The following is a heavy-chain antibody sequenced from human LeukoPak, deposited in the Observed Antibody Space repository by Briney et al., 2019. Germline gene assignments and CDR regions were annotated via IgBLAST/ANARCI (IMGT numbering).Heavy chain of an antibody. J-gene: IGHJ4*02. V-gene: IGHV3-30-3*01. Sequence: GGSLRLSCAASRFTFSSYAMHWVRQAPGKGLEWVAHISYDGSTKYYADSVKGRFTISRDNSKNTLYLQMNSLRAEDTAVYYCAKAKYYYDSSGYFRYWGQGTLVTVSS. CDR3: AKAKYYYDSSGYFRY. CDR1: RFTFSSYA. D-gene: IGHD3-22*01. CDR2: ISYDGSTK.